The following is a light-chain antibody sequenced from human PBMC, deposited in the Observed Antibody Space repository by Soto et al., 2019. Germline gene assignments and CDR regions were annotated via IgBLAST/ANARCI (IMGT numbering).Light chain of an antibody. CDR2: DAS. J-gene: IGKJ1*01. V-gene: IGKV3-15*01. CDR3: QQYNAWPRT. Sequence: IGMSISPATVSVTPGERATLSCRASLSVSRNLAWYQQKPGQAPRLLIFDASTRATGIPARFSGSGSGTEFTLTITSLQSEDFAVYYCQQYNAWPRTFGQGTKVDIK. CDR1: LSVSRN.